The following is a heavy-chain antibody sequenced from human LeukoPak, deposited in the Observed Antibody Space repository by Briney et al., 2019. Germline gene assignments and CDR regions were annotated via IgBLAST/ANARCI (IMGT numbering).Heavy chain of an antibody. J-gene: IGHJ4*01. CDR1: EFDFFSYG. CDR3: ARELPREVTLDY. V-gene: IGHV3-74*01. D-gene: IGHD2-21*02. CDR2: IFSDGTTT. Sequence: GGSLRLSCAASEFDFFSYGMQWVRQAPGKGLVWVSRIFSDGTTTSYADSVKGRFTISRDNAKNTLYLQMNSLRDEDTAVYYCARELPREVTLDYWGQGTLVTVSP.